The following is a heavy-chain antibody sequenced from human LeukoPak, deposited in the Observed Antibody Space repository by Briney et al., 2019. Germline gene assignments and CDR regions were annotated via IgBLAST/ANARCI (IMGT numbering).Heavy chain of an antibody. V-gene: IGHV1-69*13. J-gene: IGHJ5*02. D-gene: IGHD3-10*01. CDR3: ARRNYYGSGSYAWFDP. Sequence: GASVKVSCKASGGTFSSYAISWVRQAPGQGLEWMGGIIPIFGTANYAQKFQGRVTITADESTSTAYMELSSLRSEDTAVYYCARRNYYGSGSYAWFDPWGQGTLVTVFS. CDR1: GGTFSSYA. CDR2: IIPIFGTA.